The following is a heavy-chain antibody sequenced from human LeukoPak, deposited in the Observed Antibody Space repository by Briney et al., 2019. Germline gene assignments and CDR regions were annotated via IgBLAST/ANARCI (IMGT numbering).Heavy chain of an antibody. V-gene: IGHV4-34*01. J-gene: IGHJ6*03. CDR1: GGSFSGYY. CDR3: ARLSKGAYYDFWSGYYNPANYYYYYYMDV. D-gene: IGHD3-3*01. Sequence: PSETLSLTCAVYGGSFSGYYWSWIRQPPGKGLEWIGEINHSGSTNYNPSLKSRVTISVDTSKNQFSLKLSSVTAADTAVYYCARLSKGAYYDFWSGYYNPANYYYYYYMDVWGKGTTVTVSS. CDR2: INHSGST.